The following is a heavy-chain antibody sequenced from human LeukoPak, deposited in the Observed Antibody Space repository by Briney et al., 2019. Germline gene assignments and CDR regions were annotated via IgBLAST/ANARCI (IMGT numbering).Heavy chain of an antibody. CDR1: GFTFSTYT. CDR3: ARTIREQWLTIDY. Sequence: GGSLRLSCAASGFTFSTYTMNWVRQAPGKGLEWVSSISSDSTYIYYADSVKGRFTISRDSAKNSLYLQMNSLGAEDTAVYYCARTIREQWLTIDYWGQGTLVTFSS. J-gene: IGHJ4*02. CDR2: ISSDSTYI. D-gene: IGHD6-19*01. V-gene: IGHV3-21*01.